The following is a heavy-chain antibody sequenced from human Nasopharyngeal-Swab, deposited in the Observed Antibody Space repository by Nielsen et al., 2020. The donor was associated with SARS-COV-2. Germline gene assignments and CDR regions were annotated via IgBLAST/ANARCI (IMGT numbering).Heavy chain of an antibody. CDR1: GFTFSSYD. J-gene: IGHJ4*02. CDR3: ARSPYSSGWYYFDY. Sequence: GGSLRLSCAASGFTFSSYDMHWVRQSPGKGLEWVALIWYDGSNKYYADSVEGRFTISRDNSKNTLYLQMNSLRAEDTAVYYCARSPYSSGWYYFDYWGQGTLVTVSS. CDR2: IWYDGSNK. D-gene: IGHD6-19*01. V-gene: IGHV3-33*01.